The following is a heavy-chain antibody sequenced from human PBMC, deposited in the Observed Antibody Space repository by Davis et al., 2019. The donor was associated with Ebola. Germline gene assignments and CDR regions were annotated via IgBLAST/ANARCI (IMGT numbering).Heavy chain of an antibody. CDR1: GNSFASHW. CDR3: ARHYPYYYDSSGYYYSDAFDI. D-gene: IGHD3-22*01. J-gene: IGHJ3*02. CDR2: IYTGDSDT. V-gene: IGHV5-51*01. Sequence: GESLKISCKDSGNSFASHWIGWVRQLPGKGLEWMAIIYTGDSDTRYSPSFRAQVTISADKSISTAYLQWSSLKASDTAMYYCARHYPYYYDSSGYYYSDAFDIWGQGTMGTVSS.